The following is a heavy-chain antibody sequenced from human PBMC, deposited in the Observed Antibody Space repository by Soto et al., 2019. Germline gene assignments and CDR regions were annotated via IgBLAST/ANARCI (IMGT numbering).Heavy chain of an antibody. D-gene: IGHD1-26*01. CDR3: AKDLGSGSYLFDAFDI. CDR1: GFTFSNYA. CDR2: ISYDGSSK. V-gene: IGHV3-30*18. J-gene: IGHJ3*02. Sequence: QGQLVESGGGVVQPGGSLRLSCAASGFTFSNYAMHWVRQAPGKGLEWVAVISYDGSSKYYADSVTGRFTISRDNSKNPLYLQMNSLRAEDTAVYYCAKDLGSGSYLFDAFDIWGQGTMVTVSS.